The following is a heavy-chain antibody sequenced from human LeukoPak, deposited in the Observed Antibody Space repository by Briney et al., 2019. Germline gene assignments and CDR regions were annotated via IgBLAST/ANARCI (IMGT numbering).Heavy chain of an antibody. CDR2: IIPIFGTA. J-gene: IGHJ6*03. D-gene: IGHD5-12*01. CDR1: GGTFTSYA. CDR3: ATYPGYSGYYYMDV. Sequence: ASVKVSCKLSGGTFTSYAISWVRQAPGQGLEWMGGIIPIFGTATNAQKFQGTVTITADKSTSTAYMELSSLRSEDTAVYYCATYPGYSGYYYMDVWGKGTTVTVSS. V-gene: IGHV1-69*06.